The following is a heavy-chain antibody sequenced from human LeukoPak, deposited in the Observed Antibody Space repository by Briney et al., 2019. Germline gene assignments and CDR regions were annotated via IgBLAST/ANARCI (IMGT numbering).Heavy chain of an antibody. V-gene: IGHV3-74*01. J-gene: IGHJ4*02. D-gene: IGHD3-16*01. CDR2: INGDGSST. CDR1: GFTFSSDW. Sequence: GGSLRLSCAASGFTFSSDWMHWVRHAPGKGLVCVSYINGDGSSTNYADSVRGRFTISRDNAKKTLYLQMNSLRDEDTAVYYCVRGLGSWGLGTLVTVSS. CDR3: VRGLGS.